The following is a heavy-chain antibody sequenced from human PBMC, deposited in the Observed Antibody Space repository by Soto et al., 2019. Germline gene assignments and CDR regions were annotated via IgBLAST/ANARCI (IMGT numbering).Heavy chain of an antibody. J-gene: IGHJ6*02. CDR2: ISAYNGNT. CDR1: GYTFTSYG. Sequence: ASVKVSRKASGYTFTSYGISWVRQAPGQGLEWMGWISAYNGNTNYAQKLQGRVTMTTDTSTSTAYMELRSLRSDDTAVYYCARHGARALGLNYYFYYGMDVWGQGTPATVPS. D-gene: IGHD2-21*02. V-gene: IGHV1-18*04. CDR3: ARHGARALGLNYYFYYGMDV.